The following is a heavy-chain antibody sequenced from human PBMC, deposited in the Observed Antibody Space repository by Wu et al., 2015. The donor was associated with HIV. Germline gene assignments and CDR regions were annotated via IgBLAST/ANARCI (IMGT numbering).Heavy chain of an antibody. Sequence: QVQLVQSGAEVKKPGVSVKVSCKASGYTFTSYGISWVRQAPGQGLEWMGWISGYNGNTNYAQKLQGRVTMTTDTSTSTAYMELRSLRSDDTALYYCARDLGYYGSGSQYSFDYWARERWSPSPQ. CDR3: ARDLGYYGSGSQYSFDY. V-gene: IGHV1-18*01. CDR1: GYTFTSYG. CDR2: ISGYNGNT. D-gene: IGHD3-10*01. J-gene: IGHJ4*02.